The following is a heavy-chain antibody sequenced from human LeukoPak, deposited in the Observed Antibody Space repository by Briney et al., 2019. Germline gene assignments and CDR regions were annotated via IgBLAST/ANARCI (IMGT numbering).Heavy chain of an antibody. D-gene: IGHD7-27*01. CDR3: AKDPWGSRGYFDY. V-gene: IGHV3-23*01. CDR2: ISGSGSDT. J-gene: IGHJ4*02. CDR1: GFTFSRNA. Sequence: PGGSLRLSCAASGFTFSRNAMIWVRQAPGKGLEWVSAISGSGSDTYYADSVKGRFTIFRDNSKNTVYLRMNSLRAEDTAVYYCAKDPWGSRGYFDYWGQGTLGTVSA.